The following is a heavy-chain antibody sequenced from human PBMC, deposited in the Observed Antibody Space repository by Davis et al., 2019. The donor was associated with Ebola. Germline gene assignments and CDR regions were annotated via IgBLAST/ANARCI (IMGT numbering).Heavy chain of an antibody. V-gene: IGHV3-11*06. J-gene: IGHJ3*01. D-gene: IGHD2-15*01. CDR3: ARGGLLSALDL. CDR2: ISTSSSHT. CDR1: GFTFSDYY. Sequence: GESLKISCAASGFTFSDYYMSWIRQAPGKGLEWISYISTSSSHTNYADSVKGRFTISRDNAKNSLYLQMNSLRAEDTALYYCARGGLLSALDLWGQGTMVSVSS.